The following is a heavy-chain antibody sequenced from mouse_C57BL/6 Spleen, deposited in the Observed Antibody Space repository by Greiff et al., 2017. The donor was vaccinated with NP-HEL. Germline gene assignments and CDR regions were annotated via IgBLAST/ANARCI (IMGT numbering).Heavy chain of an antibody. V-gene: IGHV1-82*01. CDR3: ARGGLGPFAY. J-gene: IGHJ3*01. CDR1: GYAFSSSW. Sequence: QVQLQQSGPELVKPGASVKISCKASGYAFSSSWMNWVKQRPGKGLEWIGRIYPGDGDTNYNGKFKGKATLTADKSSSTAYMQLSSLTSEDSAVYFCARGGLGPFAYWGQGTLVTVSA. CDR2: IYPGDGDT.